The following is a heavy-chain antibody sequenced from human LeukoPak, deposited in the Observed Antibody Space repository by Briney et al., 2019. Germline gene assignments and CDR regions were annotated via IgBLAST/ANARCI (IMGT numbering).Heavy chain of an antibody. CDR3: ARQDYYDSSGRNWFDP. CDR2: ISSSSNYI. V-gene: IGHV3-21*01. D-gene: IGHD3-22*01. J-gene: IGHJ5*02. Sequence: GGSLRLSCATSGFPFSSYNMNWVRQAPGKGLEWVSSISSSSNYIYYADSVKGRFTISRDNAKNSLYLQMNSLRAEDTAVYYCARQDYYDSSGRNWFDPWGQGTLVTVSS. CDR1: GFPFSSYN.